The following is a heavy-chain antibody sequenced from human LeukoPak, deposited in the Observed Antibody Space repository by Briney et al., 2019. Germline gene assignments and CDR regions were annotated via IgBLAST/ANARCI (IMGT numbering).Heavy chain of an antibody. D-gene: IGHD3-22*01. J-gene: IGHJ4*02. CDR2: INDSGRT. CDR3: ASYYHDSSGYYQYYFDS. CDR1: GESFSGYY. V-gene: IGHV4-34*01. Sequence: SETLSLTCAVYGESFSGYYWTWIRQPPGKGLEWIGEINDSGRTSCNPSLKSRVTISVDTSRNQFSLKLRSVAAADTAVYYCASYYHDSSGYYQYYFDSWGQGTLVTVSS.